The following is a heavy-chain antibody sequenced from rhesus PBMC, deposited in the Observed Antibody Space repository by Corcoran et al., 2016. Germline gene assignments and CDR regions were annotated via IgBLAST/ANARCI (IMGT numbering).Heavy chain of an antibody. CDR2: ISGSGGIT. CDR1: GGSISRHY. V-gene: IGHV4-173*01. Sequence: QLQLQESGPGLVKPSETLSLTCAVSGGSISRHYWRWLRQPPAKGPEGSGRISGSGGITDYNPSLKSRVTISTDTSKNQFSLKLTSVTAADTAVYYCARFSGYYPDFDYWGQGVLVTVSS. J-gene: IGHJ4*01. CDR3: ARFSGYYPDFDY. D-gene: IGHD3-28*01.